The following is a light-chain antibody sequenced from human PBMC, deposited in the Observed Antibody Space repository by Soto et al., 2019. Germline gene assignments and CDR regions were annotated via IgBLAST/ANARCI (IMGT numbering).Light chain of an antibody. CDR1: QGISSW. V-gene: IGKV1D-12*01. CDR3: QQANSVPLT. CDR2: GAS. J-gene: IGKJ4*01. Sequence: DIQMTQSPSSVSASVGDRVTITCRASQGISSWLAWYQQKPGKAPKLLIYGASSLQRGVPERFSGSGTGTHFPRTISTLQSEDFATYYCQQANSVPLTFGGGTKVEIK.